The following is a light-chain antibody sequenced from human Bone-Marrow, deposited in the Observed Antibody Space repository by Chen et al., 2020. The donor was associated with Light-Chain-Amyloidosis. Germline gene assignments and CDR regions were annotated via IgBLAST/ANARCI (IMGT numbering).Light chain of an antibody. CDR3: LLAYSGYWV. CDR1: TGAVTSGHN. Sequence: QAVVTPAPSLTVSPGGTVTLTCGSSTGAVTSGHNPYWFQQKPGQAPRTLIYDTTNKQAWTPARFSGALLGGRAALTRSGAQTEDEADYYCLLAYSGYWVIGGGTKLTVL. V-gene: IGLV7-46*01. CDR2: DTT. J-gene: IGLJ3*02.